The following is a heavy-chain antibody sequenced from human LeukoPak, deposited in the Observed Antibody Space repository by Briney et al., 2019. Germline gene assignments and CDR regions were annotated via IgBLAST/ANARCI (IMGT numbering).Heavy chain of an antibody. CDR3: AILPLTTYYYDRSY. CDR2: IIPIFGTA. Sequence: ASVKVSCKASGGTFSSYAISWVRQAPGQGLEWMGGIIPIFGTANYAQKFQGRVTITADESTSTAYMELSSLRSEDTAVYYCAILPLTTYYYDRSYWGQGTLVTVSS. V-gene: IGHV1-69*13. D-gene: IGHD3-22*01. CDR1: GGTFSSYA. J-gene: IGHJ4*02.